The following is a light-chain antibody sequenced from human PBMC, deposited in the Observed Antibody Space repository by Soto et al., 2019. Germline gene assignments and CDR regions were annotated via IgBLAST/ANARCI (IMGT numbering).Light chain of an antibody. CDR2: EVS. Sequence: QSALTQPPSASGSPGQSVTISCTGTSSDAGGYNYVSWYQQHPGKAPKLMIFEVSKRPSGVPDRFSGSKSGNTASLTVSGLQAEDEADYYCNSYAGSNNFSVFGTGTKLTVL. V-gene: IGLV2-8*01. CDR1: SSDAGGYNY. J-gene: IGLJ1*01. CDR3: NSYAGSNNFSV.